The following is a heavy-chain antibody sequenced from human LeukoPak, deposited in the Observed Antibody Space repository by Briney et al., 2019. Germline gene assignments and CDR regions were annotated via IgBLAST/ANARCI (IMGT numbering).Heavy chain of an antibody. CDR1: GFTFSSYG. D-gene: IGHD1-26*01. CDR3: AKDPQWEFDY. J-gene: IGHJ4*02. Sequence: AGGSLRLSCAASGFTFSSYGMHWVRQAPGKGLEWVAFIRYDGSNKYYADSVKGRFTISRDNSKNTLYLQMNSLRAEDTAVYYCAKDPQWEFDYWGQGTLVTVSS. CDR2: IRYDGSNK. V-gene: IGHV3-30*02.